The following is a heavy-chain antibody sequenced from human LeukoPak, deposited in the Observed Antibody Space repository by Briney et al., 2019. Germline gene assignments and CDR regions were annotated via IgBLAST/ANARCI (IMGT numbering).Heavy chain of an antibody. V-gene: IGHV4-34*01. J-gene: IGHJ4*02. CDR3: ARGGRYYGSGSYYNYY. CDR2: INHSGST. D-gene: IGHD3-10*01. CDR1: GGPFSGYY. Sequence: SETLSLTCAVYGGPFSGYYWSWIRQPPGKGLEWIGEINHSGSTNYNPSLKSRVTVSVDTSKNQFSLKLSSVTAADTAVYYCARGGRYYGSGSYYNYYWGQGTLVTVSS.